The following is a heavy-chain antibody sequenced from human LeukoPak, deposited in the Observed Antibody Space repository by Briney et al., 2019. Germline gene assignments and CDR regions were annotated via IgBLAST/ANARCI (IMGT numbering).Heavy chain of an antibody. CDR3: ARGGILYSSSWYTLNY. CDR1: GCTFTSYG. Sequence: ASVKVSCKASGCTFTSYGISWVRQAPGQGLEWMGWISAYNDNTNYAQKLQGRVTMTTDTSTSTAYMELRSLRSDDTAVYYCARGGILYSSSWYTLNYWGQGTLVTVSS. J-gene: IGHJ4*02. CDR2: ISAYNDNT. V-gene: IGHV1-18*01. D-gene: IGHD6-13*01.